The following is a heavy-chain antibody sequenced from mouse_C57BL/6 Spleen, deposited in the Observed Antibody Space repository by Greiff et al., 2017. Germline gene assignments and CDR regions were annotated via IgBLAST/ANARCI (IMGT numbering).Heavy chain of an antibody. CDR3: ARRSITTVVDSYWYFDV. Sequence: EVMLVESGGGLVKPGGSLKLSCAASGFTFSDYGMHWVRQAPEKGLEWVAYISSGSSTIYYADTVKGRFTISRDNAKNTLFLQMTSLRSEDTAMYYCARRSITTVVDSYWYFDVWGTGTTVTVSS. V-gene: IGHV5-17*01. CDR1: GFTFSDYG. D-gene: IGHD1-1*01. CDR2: ISSGSSTI. J-gene: IGHJ1*03.